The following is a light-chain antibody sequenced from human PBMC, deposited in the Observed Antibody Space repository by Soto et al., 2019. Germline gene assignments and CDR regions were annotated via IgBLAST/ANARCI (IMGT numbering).Light chain of an antibody. Sequence: DIQMTQSPSTLSASVGDRVTITCRASKNINTWVAWYQQKPGKAPKLLIYDASSLESGVPSRVSGSGSGTEFTLTISSLQPDDFAVYYCQQYNNWPQTFGQGTKVDI. CDR1: KNINTW. CDR3: QQYNNWPQT. J-gene: IGKJ1*01. CDR2: DAS. V-gene: IGKV1-5*01.